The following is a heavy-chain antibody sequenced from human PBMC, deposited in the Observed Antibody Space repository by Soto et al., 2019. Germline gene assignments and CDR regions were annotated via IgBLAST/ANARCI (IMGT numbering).Heavy chain of an antibody. V-gene: IGHV3-74*01. CDR3: ERDYPHNWLHP. CDR2: IGNNGIDA. Sequence: GGSLRLSCAASGFTFSDYWMHWVRQAPGEGLVWVSRIGNNGIDATYADSVKGRFTISRDNAKNMLYLQMDSLRAEDTAVYYCERDYPHNWLHPWGQGTLVTVYS. CDR1: GFTFSDYW. J-gene: IGHJ5*02.